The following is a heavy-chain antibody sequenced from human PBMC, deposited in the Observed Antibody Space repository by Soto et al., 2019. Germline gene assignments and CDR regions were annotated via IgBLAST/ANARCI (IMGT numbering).Heavy chain of an antibody. D-gene: IGHD6-6*01. V-gene: IGHV2-5*02. Sequence: QITLKESGPTLVKPTQTLTLTCTFSGFSLSTSGVGVGWIRQPPGKALEWLALIYWDDDKRYSPSLNSRLTNTKDTSKNQVVLKMTNMDPVDTATYYCAHSRPPRLLDYWGQGTLVTVSS. CDR1: GFSLSTSGVG. CDR2: IYWDDDK. CDR3: AHSRPPRLLDY. J-gene: IGHJ4*02.